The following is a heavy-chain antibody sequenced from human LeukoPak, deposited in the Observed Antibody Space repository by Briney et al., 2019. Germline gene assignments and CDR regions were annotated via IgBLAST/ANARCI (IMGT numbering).Heavy chain of an antibody. V-gene: IGHV3-30*04. CDR2: ISYDGRNK. CDR3: AKDPRDHSYGWSWRYFDY. D-gene: IGHD5-18*01. J-gene: IGHJ4*02. CDR1: GFTFSSYA. Sequence: GGSLRLSCAASGFTFSSYAMHWVRQAPGKGLEWVAVISYDGRNKYYTDSVKGRFPISRDNSKNTLYLQMNSLRAEDTAVYYCAKDPRDHSYGWSWRYFDYWGQGTLVTVSS.